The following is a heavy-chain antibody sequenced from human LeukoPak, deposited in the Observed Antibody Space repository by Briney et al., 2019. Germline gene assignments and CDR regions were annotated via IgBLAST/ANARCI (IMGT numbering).Heavy chain of an antibody. J-gene: IGHJ4*02. Sequence: GGSLRLSCTASGFTFSTYTMNWVRQAPGKGLEWVSSISSSSSHIYYADSVKGRFTISRDNSKNTLYLQMNSLRAEDTAVYYCARDLGGGTCYVGSDNWGQGTLVTVSS. CDR3: ARDLGGGTCYVGSDN. CDR1: GFTFSTYT. V-gene: IGHV3-21*01. D-gene: IGHD2-15*01. CDR2: ISSSSSHI.